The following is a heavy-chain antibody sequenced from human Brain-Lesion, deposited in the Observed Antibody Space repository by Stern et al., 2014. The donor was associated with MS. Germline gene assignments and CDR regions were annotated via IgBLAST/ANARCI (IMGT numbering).Heavy chain of an antibody. CDR3: ARAYYYDTSGDSDAFNI. D-gene: IGHD3-22*01. CDR2: ISTSGST. J-gene: IGHJ3*02. CDR1: GASISSGTYF. Sequence: VQLVESGPGLVKPSQTLSLTCTVSGASISSGTYFWTWIRQPAGKGLEWIGRISTSGSTTYNPSLKSRVTISLDTSKKEFSLQLSSVTAADTAVYYCARAYYYDTSGDSDAFNIWGQGTQVTVSS. V-gene: IGHV4-61*02.